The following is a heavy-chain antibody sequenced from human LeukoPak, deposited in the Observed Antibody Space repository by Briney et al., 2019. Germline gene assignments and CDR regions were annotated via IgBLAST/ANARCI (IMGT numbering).Heavy chain of an antibody. D-gene: IGHD2-2*01. CDR2: ISSSSSYI. V-gene: IGHV3-21*01. CDR1: GFTFSSYS. J-gene: IGHJ4*02. Sequence: KPGRSLRLSCAASGFTFSSYSMNWVRQAPGKGLEWVSSISSSSSYIYYADSVKGRFTISRDNAKNSLYLQMNSLRAEDTAVYYCARDSRHFGYYFDYWGQGTLDTVSS. CDR3: ARDSRHFGYYFDY.